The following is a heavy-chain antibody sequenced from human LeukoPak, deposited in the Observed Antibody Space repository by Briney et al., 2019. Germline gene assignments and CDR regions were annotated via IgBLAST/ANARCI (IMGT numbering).Heavy chain of an antibody. J-gene: IGHJ3*02. CDR2: IYYSGST. CDR1: GGSISSSSYY. Sequence: SSGTLSLTCTVSGGSISSSSYYWGWIRQPPGKGLEWIGSIYYSGSTYYNPSLKSRVTISVDTSKNQFSLKLSSVTAADTAVYYCARLVQDAFDIWGQGTMVTVSS. V-gene: IGHV4-39*01. CDR3: ARLVQDAFDI. D-gene: IGHD1-1*01.